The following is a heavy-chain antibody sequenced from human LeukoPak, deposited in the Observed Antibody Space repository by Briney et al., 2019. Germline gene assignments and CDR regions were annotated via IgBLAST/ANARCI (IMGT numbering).Heavy chain of an antibody. CDR1: GFTFSSYA. CDR3: ARDRGSPGSSWFFADYYMDV. J-gene: IGHJ6*03. D-gene: IGHD6-13*01. CDR2: ISYDGSNK. V-gene: IGHV3-30-3*01. Sequence: PGRSLRLSCAASGFTFSSYAMHWVRQAPGKGLEWVAVISYDGSNKYYADSVKGRFTISRDNSKNTLYLQMNSLRAEDTAVYYCARDRGSPGSSWFFADYYMDVWGKGTTVTVSS.